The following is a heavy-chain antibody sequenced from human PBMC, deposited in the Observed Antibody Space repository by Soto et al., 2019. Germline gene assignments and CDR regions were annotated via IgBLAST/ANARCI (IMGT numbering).Heavy chain of an antibody. CDR3: AKFMVAAALYYFDY. J-gene: IGHJ4*02. CDR2: IYYSGST. V-gene: IGHV4-31*03. D-gene: IGHD6-13*01. CDR1: GGSISSGGYY. Sequence: PSETLSLTCTVSGGSISSGGYYWSWIRQHPGKGLEWIGYIYYSGSTYYNPSLKSRVTISVDTSKNQFSLKLSSVTAADTAVYYCAKFMVAAALYYFDYWGQGTLVTVSS.